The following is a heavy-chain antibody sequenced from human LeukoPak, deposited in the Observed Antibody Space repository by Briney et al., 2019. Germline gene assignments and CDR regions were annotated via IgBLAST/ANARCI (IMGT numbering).Heavy chain of an antibody. V-gene: IGHV3-23*01. CDR1: GFTLSSYA. J-gene: IGHJ1*01. D-gene: IGHD6-19*01. CDR2: ISGSGGST. CDR3: AKSRARIAVAGTVYFQH. Sequence: PGGSLRLSCAASGFTLSSYAMSWVRQAPGEGLEWVSAISGSGGSTYYADSVKGRFTISRDNSKNTLYLQMNSLRAEDTAVYYCAKSRARIAVAGTVYFQHWGQGTLVTVSS.